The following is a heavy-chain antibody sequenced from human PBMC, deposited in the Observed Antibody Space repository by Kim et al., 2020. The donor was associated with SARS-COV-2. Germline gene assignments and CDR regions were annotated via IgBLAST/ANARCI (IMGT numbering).Heavy chain of an antibody. Sequence: GGSLRLSCAASGFTFSSYSMNWVRQAPGKGLEWVSYISSSSSTIYYADSVKGRFTISRDNAKNSLYLQMNSLRDEDTAVYYCARGCRWELLLLEFDIWGQGTIVTVSS. J-gene: IGHJ3*02. CDR3: ARGCRWELLLLEFDI. CDR2: ISSSSSTI. CDR1: GFTFSSYS. D-gene: IGHD1-26*01. V-gene: IGHV3-48*02.